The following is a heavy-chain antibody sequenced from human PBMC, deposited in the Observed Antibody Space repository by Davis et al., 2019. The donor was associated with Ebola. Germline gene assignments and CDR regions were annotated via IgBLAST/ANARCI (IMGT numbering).Heavy chain of an antibody. Sequence: AASVKVSCKASGYTFTSYYMHWVRQAPGQGLEWMGIINPSGGSTSYAQKFQGRVTMTRDTSTSTVYMELSSLRSEDTAVYYCARGSGARGARTRGRLDYWGQGTLVTVSS. D-gene: IGHD1-26*01. J-gene: IGHJ4*02. CDR2: INPSGGST. CDR3: ARGSGARGARTRGRLDY. V-gene: IGHV1-46*01. CDR1: GYTFTSYY.